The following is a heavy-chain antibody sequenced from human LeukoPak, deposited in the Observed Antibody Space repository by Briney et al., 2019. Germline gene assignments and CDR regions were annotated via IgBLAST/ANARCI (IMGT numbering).Heavy chain of an antibody. CDR1: GFTFSSYW. CDR3: ARAGDSYFDF. D-gene: IGHD3-10*01. V-gene: IGHV3-7*01. CDR2: IKDDGSDK. J-gene: IGHJ4*02. Sequence: GGSLRLSCAASGFTFSSYWMTWVRQAPGKGLEWVANIKDDGSDKYYVDSVKGRLTISRDNAKNSLYLQMNSLRAEDTAVYYCARAGDSYFDFWGQGTLVTVSS.